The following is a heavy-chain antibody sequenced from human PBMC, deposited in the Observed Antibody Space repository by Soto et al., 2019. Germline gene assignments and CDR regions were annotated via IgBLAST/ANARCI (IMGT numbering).Heavy chain of an antibody. Sequence: ASVKVSCKASGYTFTTYYIHWVRQAPGQGLEWMGMINPNSGDTEYAQNFQGRVTMTRDTSFNLVYMEMSGLMSDDTAVYYCARDARGTRGFDEMDIWGQGTTVTVSS. CDR1: GYTFTTYY. V-gene: IGHV1-2*02. D-gene: IGHD3-9*01. J-gene: IGHJ6*02. CDR3: ARDARGTRGFDEMDI. CDR2: INPNSGDT.